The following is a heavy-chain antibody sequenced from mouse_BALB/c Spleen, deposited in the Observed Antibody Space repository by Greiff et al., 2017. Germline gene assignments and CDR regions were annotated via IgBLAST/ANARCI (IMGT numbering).Heavy chain of an antibody. V-gene: IGHV5-17*02. Sequence: EVMLVESGGGLVQPGGSRKLSCAASGFTFSSFGMHWVRQAPEKGLEWVAYISSGSSTIYYADTVKGRFTISRDNPKNTLFLQMTSLRSEDTAMYYCARGTVLYYYAMDYWGQGTSVTVSS. CDR3: ARGTVLYYYAMDY. J-gene: IGHJ4*01. D-gene: IGHD1-1*01. CDR1: GFTFSSFG. CDR2: ISSGSSTI.